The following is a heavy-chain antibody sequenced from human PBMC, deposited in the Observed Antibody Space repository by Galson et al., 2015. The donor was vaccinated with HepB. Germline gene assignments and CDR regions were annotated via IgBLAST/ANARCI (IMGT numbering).Heavy chain of an antibody. CDR1: GFTFSGYW. Sequence: SLRLSCAASGFTFSGYWMHWVRQAPGKGLVWVSRIKNDGSVTYYADSVKGRFTISRDNAKNTLYLQMNSLRVEGTAIYYCAKSDWFDPWGQGTLVTVSS. CDR2: IKNDGSVT. J-gene: IGHJ5*02. V-gene: IGHV3-74*01. CDR3: AKSDWFDP.